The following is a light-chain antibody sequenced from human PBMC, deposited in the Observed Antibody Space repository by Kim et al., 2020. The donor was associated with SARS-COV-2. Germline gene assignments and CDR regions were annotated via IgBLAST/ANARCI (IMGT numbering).Light chain of an antibody. CDR2: EVN. CDR3: SSYVGSNNCV. V-gene: IGLV2-8*01. CDR1: NSDIGRDKF. J-gene: IGLJ1*01. Sequence: QSALTQLPSASGSPGQSVTISCTGINSDIGRDKFFSWYQQYPEKAPKLIIFEVNKRYAGITDRFSGSKSGNTASLTISGLQAEDEADYFCSSYVGSNNCVFGTGTKVTVL.